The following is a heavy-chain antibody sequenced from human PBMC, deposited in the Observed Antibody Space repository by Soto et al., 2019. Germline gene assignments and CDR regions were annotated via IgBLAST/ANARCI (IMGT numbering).Heavy chain of an antibody. D-gene: IGHD3-10*01. J-gene: IGHJ6*02. Sequence: PSETLSLSCTVSGGSISSYYWSWIRQPPGKGLESIGYIYYSGSTNYNPSLKSRVTISVDTSKNQFSLKLSSVTAADTAVYYCARAGYYGSGSYYKYYYYYYGMDVWGQGTTVTVSS. CDR2: IYYSGST. CDR3: ARAGYYGSGSYYKYYYYYYGMDV. CDR1: GGSISSYY. V-gene: IGHV4-59*01.